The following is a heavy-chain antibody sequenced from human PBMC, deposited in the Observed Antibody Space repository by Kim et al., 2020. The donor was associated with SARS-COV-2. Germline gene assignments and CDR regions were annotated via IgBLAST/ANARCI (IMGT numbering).Heavy chain of an antibody. V-gene: IGHV3-23*01. J-gene: IGHJ4*02. CDR2: ISGSGGST. Sequence: GGSLRLSCAASGFTFSNYAMSWIRQAPGKGLEWVSTISGSGGSTYYADPVKGRFTISRDNSKNTLFLQMNSLRAEDTAIYYCAKGLGSSCYPIDYWGQGTLVTVSS. CDR3: AKGLGSSCYPIDY. D-gene: IGHD6-13*01. CDR1: GFTFSNYA.